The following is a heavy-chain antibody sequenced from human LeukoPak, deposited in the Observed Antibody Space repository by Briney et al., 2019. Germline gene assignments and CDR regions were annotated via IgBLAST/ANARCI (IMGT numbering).Heavy chain of an antibody. CDR1: GFTFSSNG. CDR2: IWYDGSNK. V-gene: IGHV3-33*01. D-gene: IGHD3-3*01. J-gene: IGHJ3*02. Sequence: GGSLRLSCAPSGFTFSSNGFHWVRQAPGKGLDWVAVIWYDGSNKYYADSVKGRFTISRDNSKNTVHLQMNSLRAEDTAVYYCARGPVNWRWAFDIWGQGTMVTVSS. CDR3: ARGPVNWRWAFDI.